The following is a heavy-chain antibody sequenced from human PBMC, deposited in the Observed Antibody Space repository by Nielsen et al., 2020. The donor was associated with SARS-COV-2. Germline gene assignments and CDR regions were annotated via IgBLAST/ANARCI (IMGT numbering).Heavy chain of an antibody. J-gene: IGHJ4*02. D-gene: IGHD6-13*01. CDR3: ARDKIPAYMSSWLDY. Sequence: ASVKVSCKASGYTFTTNAINWVRQAPGQGLEWMGWINTETGNPTYAQGFTGRFVFSLDTSVSTAYLQISSLKAEDTAVYYCARDKIPAYMSSWLDYWGQGTLVTVSS. CDR2: INTETGNP. V-gene: IGHV7-4-1*02. CDR1: GYTFTTNA.